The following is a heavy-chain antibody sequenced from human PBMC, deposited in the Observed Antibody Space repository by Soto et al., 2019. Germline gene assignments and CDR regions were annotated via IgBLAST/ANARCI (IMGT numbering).Heavy chain of an antibody. J-gene: IGHJ4*02. Sequence: QVQLVQSGAEVKKPGSSVKVSCKASGGTFSSYAISWVQQAPGQGLEWMGGIIPIFGTANYAQKFQGRVTITADESTSTAYMEVRSLRTEDTAVYYCGREGGGNWNDAYYFDYWGQGTLVTVSS. V-gene: IGHV1-69*12. D-gene: IGHD1-1*01. CDR1: GGTFSSYA. CDR3: GREGGGNWNDAYYFDY. CDR2: IIPIFGTA.